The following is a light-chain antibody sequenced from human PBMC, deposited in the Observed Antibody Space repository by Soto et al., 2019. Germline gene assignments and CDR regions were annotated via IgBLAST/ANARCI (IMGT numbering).Light chain of an antibody. Sequence: DIQVIQSPSSVSASVGDRLTITCRASQSISSWLAWYQQKPGKXAKLLIYDASSLESGVPSRFGASGSGKEFTLTISSLQPDEFATYYCQQYNSYFGGGTKVDIK. V-gene: IGKV1-5*01. CDR2: DAS. J-gene: IGKJ4*01. CDR3: QQYNSY. CDR1: QSISSW.